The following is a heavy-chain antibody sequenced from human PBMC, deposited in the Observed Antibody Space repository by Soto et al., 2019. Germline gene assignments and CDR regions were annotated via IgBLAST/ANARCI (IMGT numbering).Heavy chain of an antibody. CDR2: INHSGST. Sequence: SETLSLTCAVYGGSFSGHYWSWIRQPPGKGLEWIGEINHSGSTNYNPSLKSRVTISVDTSKNQFSLKLNSVTAADTAVYYCASGPYGYLQHWGQGALVTVS. CDR1: GGSFSGHY. D-gene: IGHD4-17*01. V-gene: IGHV4-34*01. J-gene: IGHJ1*01. CDR3: ASGPYGYLQH.